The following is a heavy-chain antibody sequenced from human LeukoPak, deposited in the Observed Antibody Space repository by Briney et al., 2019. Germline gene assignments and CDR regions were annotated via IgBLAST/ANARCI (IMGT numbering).Heavy chain of an antibody. CDR1: GFTFSSYS. Sequence: GGSLRLSCAASGFTFSSYSMNWVRQAPGKGLEWVSSISSSSSYIYYADSLKGRFTISRDNAKNSLYLQMNSLRAEDTAVYYCAREVRDTAMVYFDYWGQGTLVTVSS. V-gene: IGHV3-21*01. CDR2: ISSSSSYI. CDR3: AREVRDTAMVYFDY. D-gene: IGHD5-18*01. J-gene: IGHJ4*02.